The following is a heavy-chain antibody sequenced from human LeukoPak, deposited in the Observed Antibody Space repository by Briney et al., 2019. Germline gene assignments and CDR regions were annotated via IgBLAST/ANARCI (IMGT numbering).Heavy chain of an antibody. CDR2: ITPMFGTA. CDR3: ARDSSEFRSLIFH. Sequence: SVTVSCKASGGTFSSYAINWVRQAPGQGLEWMGGITPMFGTAKYAQKFQGRVTITADESTSTAYMELSSLRSEDTAVYYCARDSSEFRSLIFHWGQGTLVTVSS. CDR1: GGTFSSYA. J-gene: IGHJ1*01. D-gene: IGHD3-9*01. V-gene: IGHV1-69*13.